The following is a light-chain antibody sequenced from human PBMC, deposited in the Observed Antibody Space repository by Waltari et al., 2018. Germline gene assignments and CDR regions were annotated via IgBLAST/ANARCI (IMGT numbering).Light chain of an antibody. Sequence: EIVLTQSPGTLSLSPGEGATLSCRASQTVTGSYLAWYQQKPGQAPRLLIYGASISATGITDRLSGSGSVTDFSLTIRRLEPEDFGMYYCHQYGSSSLTFGRVTKVEIK. CDR1: QTVTGSY. CDR2: GAS. V-gene: IGKV3-20*01. CDR3: HQYGSSSLT. J-gene: IGKJ4*01.